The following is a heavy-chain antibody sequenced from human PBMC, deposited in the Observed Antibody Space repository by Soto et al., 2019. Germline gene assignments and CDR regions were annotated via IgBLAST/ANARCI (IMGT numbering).Heavy chain of an antibody. V-gene: IGHV5-51*01. CDR2: IYPGDSDT. D-gene: IGHD6-6*01. CDR3: ARTLLGGSSSPAFGY. J-gene: IGHJ4*02. CDR1: GYSFTSYW. Sequence: GESLKISCKGSGYSFTSYWIGWVRQMRGKGLEWMGIIYPGDSDTRYSPSFQGQVTISADKSISTAYLQWSSLKASDTAMYYCARTLLGGSSSPAFGYWGQGTLVTVSS.